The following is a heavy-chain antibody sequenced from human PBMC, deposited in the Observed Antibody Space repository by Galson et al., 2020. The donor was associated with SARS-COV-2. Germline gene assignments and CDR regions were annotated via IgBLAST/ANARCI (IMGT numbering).Heavy chain of an antibody. CDR1: GFTFSSYS. V-gene: IGHV3-21*01. CDR2: ISSSSSYI. CDR3: ARDPADAYYYDSSGYYYFF. D-gene: IGHD3-22*01. J-gene: IGHJ4*02. Sequence: GGSLRLSCAASGFTFSSYSMNWVRQAPGKGLEWVSSISSSSSYIYYADSVKGRFTISRDNAKNSLYLQMNSLRAEDTAVYYCARDPADAYYYDSSGYYYFFWGQGTLVTVSS.